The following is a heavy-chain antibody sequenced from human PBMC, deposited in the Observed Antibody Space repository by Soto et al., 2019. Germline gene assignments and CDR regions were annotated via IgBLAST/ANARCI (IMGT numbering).Heavy chain of an antibody. CDR2: ISSSSSYI. CDR3: ARDEVGCSSTSCFSYYYYGMDV. CDR1: GFTSSSYS. J-gene: IGHJ6*02. Sequence: GGSLRLSCAASGFTSSSYSMNWVRQAPWKGLEWVSSISSSSSYIYYADSVKGRFTISRDNAKNSLYLQMNSLRAEDTAVYYCARDEVGCSSTSCFSYYYYGMDVWGQGTTVTVSS. V-gene: IGHV3-21*01. D-gene: IGHD2-2*01.